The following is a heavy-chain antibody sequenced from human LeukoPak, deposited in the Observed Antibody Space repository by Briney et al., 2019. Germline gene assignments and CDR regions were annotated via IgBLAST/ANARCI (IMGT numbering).Heavy chain of an antibody. V-gene: IGHV3-30*04. J-gene: IGHJ3*02. CDR3: ARDRGNILPDAFDI. Sequence: GGSLRLSCAASGFTFSSYAMHWVRQAPGKGLEWVAVISYDGSNKYYADSVKGRFTISRDNSKNTLYLQMNSLGAEDTAVYYCARDRGNILPDAFDIWGQGTMVTVSS. CDR2: ISYDGSNK. D-gene: IGHD1/OR15-1a*01. CDR1: GFTFSSYA.